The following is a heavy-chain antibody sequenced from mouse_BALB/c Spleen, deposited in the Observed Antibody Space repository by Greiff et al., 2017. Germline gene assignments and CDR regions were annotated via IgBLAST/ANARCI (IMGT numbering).Heavy chain of an antibody. Sequence: QVQLQQSGAELARPGASVKMSCKASGYTFTSYTMHWVKQRPGQGLEWIGYINPSSGYTNYNQKFKDKATLTADKSSSTAYMQLSSLTSEDSAVYYCARSTDFASFSAVWGPGTTLTVSS. CDR2: INPSSGYT. J-gene: IGHJ2*01. CDR3: ARSTDFASFSAV. CDR1: GYTFTSYT. V-gene: IGHV1-4*01. D-gene: IGHD6-1*01.